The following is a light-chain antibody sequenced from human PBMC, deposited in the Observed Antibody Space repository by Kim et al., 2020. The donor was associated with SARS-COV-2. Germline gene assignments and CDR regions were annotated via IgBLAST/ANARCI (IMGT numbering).Light chain of an antibody. Sequence: IVLTQSPGTLSLSPGERATLSCWASPSVTNNYLAWYQQKPGQTPRLLIFGASNRAPGIPDRFTGSGSGTDFTLTVTRLEPEDFAVYYCQQYGSSPITFGQGTKLEIK. CDR1: PSVTNNY. V-gene: IGKV3-20*01. CDR2: GAS. CDR3: QQYGSSPIT. J-gene: IGKJ5*01.